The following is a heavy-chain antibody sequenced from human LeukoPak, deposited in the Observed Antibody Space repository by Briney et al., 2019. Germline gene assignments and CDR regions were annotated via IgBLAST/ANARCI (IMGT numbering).Heavy chain of an antibody. Sequence: ASVKVSCKASGYTFNDYYMHWVRQAPGQGLEWMGRINPNSGGTNYAQKFQGRVTMTRDTSISTAYMELSRLRSDDTAVYYCARGGYCSGGSCYSVNNFDYWGQGTLVTVSS. V-gene: IGHV1-2*06. D-gene: IGHD2-15*01. CDR3: ARGGYCSGGSCYSVNNFDY. J-gene: IGHJ4*02. CDR2: INPNSGGT. CDR1: GYTFNDYY.